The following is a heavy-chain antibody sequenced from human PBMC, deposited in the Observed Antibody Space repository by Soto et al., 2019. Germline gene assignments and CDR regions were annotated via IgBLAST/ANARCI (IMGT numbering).Heavy chain of an antibody. D-gene: IGHD1-1*01. J-gene: IGHJ6*02. CDR1: GYSFSSYW. CDR3: AKHTTYYYYGMDV. CDR2: IYPGDSDI. V-gene: IGHV5-51*01. Sequence: GESLKISCEGSGYSFSSYWIAWVRQMPGIGLEWMGIIYPGDSDIRYSPSFQGQVTISADKSIRTAYLQWSSLKASDTAIYYCAKHTTYYYYGMDVWGLGATVTVSS.